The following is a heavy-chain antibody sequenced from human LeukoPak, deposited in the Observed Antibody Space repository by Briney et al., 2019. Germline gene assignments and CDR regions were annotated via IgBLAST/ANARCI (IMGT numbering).Heavy chain of an antibody. J-gene: IGHJ2*01. CDR3: ARHGDSRYLAL. CDR1: GASISSYY. D-gene: IGHD3-10*01. CDR2: ISTSGST. V-gene: IGHV4-4*09. Sequence: SETLSLTCTVSGASISSYYWSWIRQPPGKGLEWLGYISTSGSTKYNPSLGSRVTISLDTSNNQLSLRLTSMTAADTAVYYCARHGDSRYLALWGRGTLVTVSS.